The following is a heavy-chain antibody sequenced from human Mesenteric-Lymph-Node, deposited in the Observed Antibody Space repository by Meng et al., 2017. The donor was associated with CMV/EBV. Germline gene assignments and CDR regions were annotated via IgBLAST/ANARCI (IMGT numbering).Heavy chain of an antibody. J-gene: IGHJ4*02. D-gene: IGHD2-21*01. CDR1: GSTFSSYW. V-gene: IGHV3-74*01. CDR3: AREGYCGGDCYSY. Sequence: GGSLRLSCAASGSTFSSYWMHWVRQAPGKGLVWVSRINSDGSSTSYADSVKGRFTISRDNAKNTLYLQMNSLRAEDTAVYYCAREGYCGGDCYSYWGQGTLVTVSS. CDR2: INSDGSST.